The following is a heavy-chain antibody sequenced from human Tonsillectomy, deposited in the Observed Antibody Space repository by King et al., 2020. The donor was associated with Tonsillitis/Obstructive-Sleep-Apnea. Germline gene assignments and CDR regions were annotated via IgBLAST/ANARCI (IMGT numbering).Heavy chain of an antibody. Sequence: TLKESGPTLVKPTQTLMLTCTFSGFSLSTSGVGVGWIRQPPGKALEWLALIYWDDDKCYRPSQKSRLTMTKDTSKNQVVITATNMDPVDTATYYCPHIPMGYYHNYNAFWGKGATFTVSS. CDR2: IYWDDDK. CDR1: GFSLSTSGVG. CDR3: PHIPMGYYHNYNAF. V-gene: IGHV2-5*02. D-gene: IGHD5-24*01. J-gene: IGHJ6*03.